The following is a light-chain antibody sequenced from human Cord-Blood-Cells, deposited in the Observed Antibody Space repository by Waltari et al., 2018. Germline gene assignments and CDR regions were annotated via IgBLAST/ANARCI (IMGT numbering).Light chain of an antibody. Sequence: IQMTGSPSALSASVGDRVTNTCRARQSISSNLNWYQQKPGQAPKLLIYAASSLQSGVPSRFSGSGSGTDFTLTISSLQSEDFAAYYCQQSYSTPYTFGQGTKLEIK. V-gene: IGKV1-39*01. CDR1: QSISSN. J-gene: IGKJ2*01. CDR2: AAS. CDR3: QQSYSTPYT.